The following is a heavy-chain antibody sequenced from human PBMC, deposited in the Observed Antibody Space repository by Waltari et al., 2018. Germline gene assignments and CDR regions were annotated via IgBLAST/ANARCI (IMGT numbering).Heavy chain of an antibody. D-gene: IGHD6-19*01. Sequence: QVQLVQSGAAVKKPGSSVKVSCKASGGTFSSYAISWVRQAPGQGLEWMGGIIPIFGTANYAQKFQGRVTITADESTSTAYMELSSLRSEDTAVYYCARERDSDIAVAGNFGYWGQGTLVTVSS. CDR3: ARERDSDIAVAGNFGY. CDR2: IIPIFGTA. J-gene: IGHJ4*02. CDR1: GGTFSSYA. V-gene: IGHV1-69*13.